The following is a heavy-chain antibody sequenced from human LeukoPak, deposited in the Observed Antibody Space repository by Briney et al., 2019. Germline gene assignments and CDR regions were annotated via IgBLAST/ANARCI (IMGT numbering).Heavy chain of an antibody. D-gene: IGHD4-11*01. CDR3: ARDNAYMFDF. CDR2: INTDGRTT. J-gene: IGHJ4*02. Sequence: GGSLRLSCAASGFSFSSYWMNWVRQAPGKGLVWVAHINTDGRTTTYADSVKGRFTVARDNAKDTLYLEMNRPRVEDTAVYYCARDNAYMFDFWGQGTQVTVSS. CDR1: GFSFSSYW. V-gene: IGHV3-74*01.